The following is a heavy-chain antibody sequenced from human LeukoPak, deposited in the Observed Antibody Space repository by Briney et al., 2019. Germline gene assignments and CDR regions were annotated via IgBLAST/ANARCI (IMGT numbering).Heavy chain of an antibody. CDR2: INPSGGST. D-gene: IGHD3-10*01. CDR3: AREQYYYGSGSYVDV. Sequence: ASVKVSCKASGYTFTSYYMHWVRQAPGQGLEWMGIINPSGGSTSYAQKFQGRVTMTRGMSTSTVYMELSSLRSEDTAVYYCAREQYYYGSGSYVDVWGKGTTVTVSS. J-gene: IGHJ6*04. CDR1: GYTFTSYY. V-gene: IGHV1-46*01.